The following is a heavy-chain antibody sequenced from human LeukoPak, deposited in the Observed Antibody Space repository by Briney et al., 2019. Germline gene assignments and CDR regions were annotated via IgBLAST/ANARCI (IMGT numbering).Heavy chain of an antibody. CDR2: INPNSGGT. J-gene: IGHJ5*02. V-gene: IGHV1-2*02. Sequence: GASVKVSCKASGYTFTGYYMHWVRQAPGQGLEWMGWINPNSGGTNYAQKFQGRVTMTRDTSISTAYMELSRLRSDDTAVYCCARDRGLVVAATWWFDPWGQGTLVTVSS. CDR1: GYTFTGYY. CDR3: ARDRGLVVAATWWFDP. D-gene: IGHD2-15*01.